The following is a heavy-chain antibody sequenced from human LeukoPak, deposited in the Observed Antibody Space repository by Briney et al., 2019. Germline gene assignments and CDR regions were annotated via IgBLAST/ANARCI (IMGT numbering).Heavy chain of an antibody. J-gene: IGHJ5*02. CDR1: GYTFTSYD. Sequence: ASVKDSCKASGYTFTSYDINWVRQATGQGLEWMGWMNPNSGNTGYAQKFQGRLTITRNTSISTAYMELSSLRSEDTAVYYCARGGISARYCSSTSCYQWFDPWGQGTLVTVSS. V-gene: IGHV1-8*03. CDR2: MNPNSGNT. CDR3: ARGGISARYCSSTSCYQWFDP. D-gene: IGHD2-2*01.